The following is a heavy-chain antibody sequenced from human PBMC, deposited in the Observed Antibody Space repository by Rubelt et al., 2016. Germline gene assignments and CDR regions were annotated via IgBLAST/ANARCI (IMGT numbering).Heavy chain of an antibody. CDR2: INPNSGGQ. D-gene: IGHD6-13*01. CDR3: ATVEGIAAAGPN. J-gene: IGHJ4*02. V-gene: IGHV1-2*02. Sequence: QVQLVQSGAEVKKPGASVKVSCKASGYTFTGYYMHWVRQAPGQGLEWMGWINPNSGGQYYAQKFQGRVTMTRDTSISTAYMELSRLRSDDTAGYYCATVEGIAAAGPNWGQGTLVTVSS. CDR1: GYTFTGYY.